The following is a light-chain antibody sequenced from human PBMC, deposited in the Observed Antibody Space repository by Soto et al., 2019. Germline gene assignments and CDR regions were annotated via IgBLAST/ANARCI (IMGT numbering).Light chain of an antibody. CDR2: GAS. CDR1: QSVSSN. Sequence: EVVMTQSPATLSVSLGDRATLSCRASQSVSSNLAWYQQKPGQAPRLLIYGASTRATGIPERFSGSGSGTDFTLTISRLEPEDFAVYYCQQYGRSPFTFGPGTKVDIK. J-gene: IGKJ3*01. CDR3: QQYGRSPFT. V-gene: IGKV3-20*01.